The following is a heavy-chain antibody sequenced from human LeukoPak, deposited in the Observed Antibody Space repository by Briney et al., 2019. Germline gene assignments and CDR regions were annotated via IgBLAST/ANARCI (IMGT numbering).Heavy chain of an antibody. CDR1: GFIFSSFG. D-gene: IGHD4-17*01. CDR2: IWYDGSNK. CDR3: AREVGNYYGDPVVY. V-gene: IGHV3-33*01. J-gene: IGHJ4*02. Sequence: PGRSLRLSCAASGFIFSSFGMHWVRQAPGKGLEWVAAIWYDGSNKYYADSVKGRFTISRDNSRNTLYLQMNSLRAEDTAVYYCAREVGNYYGDPVVYWGQGTLVTVSS.